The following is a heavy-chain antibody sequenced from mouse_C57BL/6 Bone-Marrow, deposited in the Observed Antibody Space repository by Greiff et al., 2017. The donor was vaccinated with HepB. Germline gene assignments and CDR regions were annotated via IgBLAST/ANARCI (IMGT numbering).Heavy chain of an antibody. J-gene: IGHJ4*01. Sequence: VQLQQPGAELVKPGASVKMSCKASGYTFTSYWITWVKQRPGQGLEWIGDIYPGSGSTNYNEKFKSKATLTVDTSSSTAYMQLSSLTSEDSAVYYCARGEFGYGNYSCYAMDYWGQGTSVTVSS. CDR3: ARGEFGYGNYSCYAMDY. V-gene: IGHV1-55*01. D-gene: IGHD2-10*02. CDR1: GYTFTSYW. CDR2: IYPGSGST.